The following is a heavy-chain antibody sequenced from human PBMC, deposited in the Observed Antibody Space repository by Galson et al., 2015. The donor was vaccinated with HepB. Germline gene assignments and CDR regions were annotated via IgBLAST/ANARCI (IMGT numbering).Heavy chain of an antibody. V-gene: IGHV1-18*04. D-gene: IGHD4-17*01. J-gene: IGHJ4*02. CDR2: ISAYNGNT. CDR1: GYTFTSYG. CDR3: ARLEYDYEGYYFDY. Sequence: SVKVSCKASGYTFTSYGISWVRQAPGQGLEWMGWISAYNGNTNYAQKPQGRVTMTTDTSTSTAYMELRSLRSDDTAVYYCARLEYDYEGYYFDYWGQRTLVTVSS.